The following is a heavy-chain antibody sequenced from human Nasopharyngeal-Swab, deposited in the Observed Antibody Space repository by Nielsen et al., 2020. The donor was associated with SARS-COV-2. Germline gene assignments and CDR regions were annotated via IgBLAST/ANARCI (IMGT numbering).Heavy chain of an antibody. CDR3: ARDWRWLQSSWCFDY. CDR2: IINSGGST. J-gene: IGHJ4*02. Sequence: GGSLRLSCEASGFTFSTYAMSWVRQAPGRRLEWVSGIINSGGSTEYADSVKGRFTISRDNSRNTLFLQMNSLRAEDTAVYYCARDWRWLQSSWCFDYWGQGTLVTVSS. V-gene: IGHV3-23*01. D-gene: IGHD5-24*01. CDR1: GFTFSTYA.